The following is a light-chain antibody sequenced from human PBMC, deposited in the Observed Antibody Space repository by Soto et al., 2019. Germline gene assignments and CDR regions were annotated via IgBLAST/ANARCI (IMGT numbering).Light chain of an antibody. CDR2: EVT. CDR3: CSYAGRYTPYV. CDR1: SIDLGSYYL. Sequence: QSALTQPASVSGSPGQSITISCSGTSIDLGSYYLLSWYQQHPGKAPKLMIYEVTKRPSGVSNRFSGSKSGNTASLTISGLQAEDEADYFCCSYAGRYTPYVFGTGTKLTVL. V-gene: IGLV2-23*02. J-gene: IGLJ1*01.